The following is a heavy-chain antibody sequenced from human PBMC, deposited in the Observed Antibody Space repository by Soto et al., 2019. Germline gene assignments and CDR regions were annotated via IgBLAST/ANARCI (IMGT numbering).Heavy chain of an antibody. J-gene: IGHJ3*02. CDR2: IYYSGST. CDR1: GGSISNYY. D-gene: IGHD4-17*01. Sequence: SETLSLTCTVSGGSISNYYWSWIRQPPGKGLEWIGYIYYSGSTNYNPSLKGRVTISVDTSKNQFSLKLSSVTAADTAVYYCARRYGYAFDIWGQGTMVTVSS. CDR3: ARRYGYAFDI. V-gene: IGHV4-59*01.